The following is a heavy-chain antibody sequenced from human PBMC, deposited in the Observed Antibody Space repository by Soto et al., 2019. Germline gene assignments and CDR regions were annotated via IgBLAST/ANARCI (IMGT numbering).Heavy chain of an antibody. CDR3: ATDNRLDTGRGGYYYYAMDV. J-gene: IGHJ6*02. CDR2: IYYTGTT. CDR1: GGSISSGDYY. V-gene: IGHV4-30-4*01. D-gene: IGHD2-2*02. Sequence: SETLSLTCTVSGGSISSGDYYWSWVRQPPGKGLEWIGYIYYTGTTYYNPSLKSRVTISLDMSKNQFSVSQTSVTASDTAVYYCATDNRLDTGRGGYYYYAMDVWAQGTSVTVSS.